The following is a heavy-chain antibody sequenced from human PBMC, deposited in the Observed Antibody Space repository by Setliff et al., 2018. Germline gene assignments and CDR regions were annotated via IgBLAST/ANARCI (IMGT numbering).Heavy chain of an antibody. D-gene: IGHD3-10*01. CDR2: VGDGDGGT. J-gene: IGHJ4*02. Sequence: GESLKISCATSGFAFSSHAMTWVRRAPGKGLEWVSAVGDGDGGTWYADSVKGRFTISRDNAKNSLSLQMNSLRAEDTAVYYCVGSGACSYWGQGTLVTVSS. CDR1: GFAFSSHA. V-gene: IGHV3-23*01. CDR3: VGSGACSY.